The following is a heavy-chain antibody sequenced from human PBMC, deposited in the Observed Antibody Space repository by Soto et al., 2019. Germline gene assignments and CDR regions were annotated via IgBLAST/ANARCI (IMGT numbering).Heavy chain of an antibody. J-gene: IGHJ4*02. CDR2: IDHRGNT. Sequence: QLQLQESGSGLVKPSQTLSLTCADSGGSITSGGYSWSWLRQPPGKRLEWIGYIDHRGNTHYNPSLKGGVTISVAGAKIKFSLKLSSVTASDTAVYYCARLRTGNNWNYVDYWGQGTLVTVSS. CDR3: ARLRTGNNWNYVDY. V-gene: IGHV4-30-2*01. CDR1: GGSITSGGYS. D-gene: IGHD1-20*01.